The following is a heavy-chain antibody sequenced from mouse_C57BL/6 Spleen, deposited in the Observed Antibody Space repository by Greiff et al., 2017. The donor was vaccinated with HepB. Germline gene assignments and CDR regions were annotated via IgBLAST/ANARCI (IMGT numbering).Heavy chain of an antibody. CDR2: ISSGSSTI. J-gene: IGHJ4*01. CDR1: GFTFSDYG. D-gene: IGHD2-4*01. CDR3: ARNFYYDYDGDPYAIDY. V-gene: IGHV5-17*01. Sequence: EVMLVESGGGLVKPGGSLKLSCAASGFTFSDYGMHWVRQAPEKGLEWVAYISSGSSTIYYADTVKGRFTISRDNAKNTLFLQMTSLRSEDTAMYYCARNFYYDYDGDPYAIDYWGQGTSVTVSS.